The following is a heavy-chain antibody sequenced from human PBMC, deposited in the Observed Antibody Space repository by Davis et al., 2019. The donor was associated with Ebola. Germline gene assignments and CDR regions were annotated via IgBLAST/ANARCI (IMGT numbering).Heavy chain of an antibody. D-gene: IGHD3-10*01. CDR1: GGTFSSYA. J-gene: IGHJ6*03. V-gene: IGHV1-69*13. CDR2: IIPIFGTA. Sequence: SVKVSCKASGGTFSSYAISWVRQAPGQGLEWMGGIIPIFGTANYAQKFQDRVTITADESTSTAYMELSSLRSEDTAVYYCARSFWGEYYYGSGSSGGGYYYYYMDVWGKGTTVTVSS. CDR3: ARSFWGEYYYGSGSSGGGYYYYYMDV.